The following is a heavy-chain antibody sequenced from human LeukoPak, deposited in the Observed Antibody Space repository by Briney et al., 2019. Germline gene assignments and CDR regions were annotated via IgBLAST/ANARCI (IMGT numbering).Heavy chain of an antibody. CDR1: GYTFSSYD. D-gene: IGHD4-17*01. CDR3: ASGRLDFGDHEAFDI. Sequence: ASVKVSCKASGYTFSSYDINWVRQAAGQGLEWMGWMNPKTGNTGFSQKFQGRVTITRDTSISTAYMELSRLTSEDTGVFYCASGRLDFGDHEAFDIWGQGTMVTVSS. V-gene: IGHV1-8*03. J-gene: IGHJ3*02. CDR2: MNPKTGNT.